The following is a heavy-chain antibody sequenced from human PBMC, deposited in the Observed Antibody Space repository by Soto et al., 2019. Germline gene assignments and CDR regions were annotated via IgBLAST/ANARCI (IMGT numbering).Heavy chain of an antibody. Sequence: QVQLQESGPGLVKPSETLSLTCTVPGGSVSSESHYWSWIRQTPGKGLEWIGYIYYTGSTNYNPPLKGRVTMSVDTSRDQVSLRLRSVTRADTAVYYWARDQYDFRSGSYYYAMEVWGQGTKVTVSS. D-gene: IGHD3-3*01. J-gene: IGHJ6*02. V-gene: IGHV4-61*01. CDR2: IYYTGST. CDR1: GGSVSSESHY. CDR3: ARDQYDFRSGSYYYAMEV.